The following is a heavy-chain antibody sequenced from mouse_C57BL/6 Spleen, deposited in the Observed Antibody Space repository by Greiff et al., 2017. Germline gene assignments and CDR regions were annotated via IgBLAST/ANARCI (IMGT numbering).Heavy chain of an antibody. CDR1: GYTFTSYW. CDR3: AKLLGITTVVAEDMDY. Sequence: QVQLQQPGAELVKPGASVKLSCKASGYTFTSYWLHWVKQRPGQGLAWIGMLHPNSGSTNYNEKFKSKATLTVDKSSSTAYMQVCCLTSEVSAVYYCAKLLGITTVVAEDMDYWGQGTTVTVSS. D-gene: IGHD1-1*01. CDR2: LHPNSGST. V-gene: IGHV1-64*01. J-gene: IGHJ4*01.